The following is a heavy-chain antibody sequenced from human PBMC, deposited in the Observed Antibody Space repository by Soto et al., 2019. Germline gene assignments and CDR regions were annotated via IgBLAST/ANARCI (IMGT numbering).Heavy chain of an antibody. CDR3: ARDVPIRGSGSYYIGWFDP. CDR1: GGSISSYY. J-gene: IGHJ5*02. Sequence: QVQLQESGPGLVKPSETLSLTCTVSGGSISSYYWSWIRQPPGKGLEWIGYIYYSGSTNYNPSLKSRVTISVDTSKNQFSLKLSSVTAADTAVYYCARDVPIRGSGSYYIGWFDPWGQGTLVTVSS. CDR2: IYYSGST. D-gene: IGHD3-10*01. V-gene: IGHV4-59*01.